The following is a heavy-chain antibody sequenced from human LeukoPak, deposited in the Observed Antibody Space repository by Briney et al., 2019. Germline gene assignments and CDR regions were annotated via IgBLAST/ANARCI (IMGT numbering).Heavy chain of an antibody. J-gene: IGHJ4*02. CDR2: IYYSGST. CDR1: GGSISSYY. V-gene: IGHV4-59*12. D-gene: IGHD3-22*01. Sequence: PSETLSLTCTVSGGSISSYYWSWIRQPPGKGLEWIGYIYYSGSTNYNPSLKSRVTVSVDTSKNQFSLKLSSVTAADTAVYYCARVGFEYYDSSGYYYFDYWGQGTLVTVSS. CDR3: ARVGFEYYDSSGYYYFDY.